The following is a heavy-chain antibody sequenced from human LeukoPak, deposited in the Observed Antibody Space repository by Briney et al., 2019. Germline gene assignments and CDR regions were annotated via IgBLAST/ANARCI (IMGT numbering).Heavy chain of an antibody. Sequence: KASETLSLTCTVSGDSISRFSRSWIRQPPGKGLEWIGCIYNSGTALYNPPLKSRVAMSLDTSKKQFSLKLTSVTAADTAVYYCARDLELERDRWNYFESWGQGTLVTVSS. D-gene: IGHD1-1*01. CDR2: IYNSGTA. CDR3: ARDLELERDRWNYFES. J-gene: IGHJ4*02. CDR1: GDSISRFS. V-gene: IGHV4-59*01.